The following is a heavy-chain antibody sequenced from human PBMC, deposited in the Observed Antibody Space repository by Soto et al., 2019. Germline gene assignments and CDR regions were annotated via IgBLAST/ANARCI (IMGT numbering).Heavy chain of an antibody. D-gene: IGHD4-17*01. CDR1: GGSISSYY. Sequence: QVQLQESGPGLVKPSETLSLTCTVSGGSISSYYWSWIRQPPGKGLEWIGYIYYSGSTNYNPFLKSRVTISVDTSKNQFSLKLSSVTAADTAVYYCARDYAGGPFFDYWGQGTLVTVSS. CDR3: ARDYAGGPFFDY. J-gene: IGHJ4*02. CDR2: IYYSGST. V-gene: IGHV4-59*01.